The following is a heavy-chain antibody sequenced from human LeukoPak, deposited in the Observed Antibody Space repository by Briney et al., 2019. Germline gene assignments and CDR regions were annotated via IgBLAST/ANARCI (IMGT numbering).Heavy chain of an antibody. CDR3: ARQGSYGSFWGGYFDY. Sequence: SETLSLTCTVSGGSISSSSYYWGWIRQPPGTGLEWIGSIYYSGSTYYNPSLKSRVTISVDTSKNQFSLKLSSVTAADTAVYYCARQGSYGSFWGGYFDYWGQGTLVTVSS. D-gene: IGHD5-18*01. CDR2: IYYSGST. CDR1: GGSISSSSYY. V-gene: IGHV4-39*01. J-gene: IGHJ4*02.